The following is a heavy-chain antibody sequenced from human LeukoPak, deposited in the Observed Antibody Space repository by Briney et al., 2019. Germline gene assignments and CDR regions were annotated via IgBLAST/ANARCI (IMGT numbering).Heavy chain of an antibody. CDR1: GGSFSGYY. V-gene: IGHV4-34*01. D-gene: IGHD4-17*01. J-gene: IGHJ2*01. Sequence: PSETLSLTCAVYGGSFSGYYWSWIRQPPGKGLEWIGEINHSGSTNYNPSLKSRVTISVDTSKNQFSLKLSSVTAADTAVYYCARVGDDYGDYWYFDLWGRGTLVTVSS. CDR2: INHSGST. CDR3: ARVGDDYGDYWYFDL.